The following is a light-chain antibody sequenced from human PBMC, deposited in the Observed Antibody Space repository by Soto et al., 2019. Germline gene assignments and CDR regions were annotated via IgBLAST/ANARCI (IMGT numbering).Light chain of an antibody. CDR2: AAS. V-gene: IGKV1-27*01. CDR1: QCIGNY. CDR3: QNHNNAPWT. J-gene: IGKJ1*01. Sequence: DIQMTQSPSSLSASVVDSVTITCLASQCIGNYLAWYQQKSGKVPKLLIYAASTLQSGVPSRFSGSRSGTDFTLTISSLQPEDVATYYCQNHNNAPWTFGQGTKVDNK.